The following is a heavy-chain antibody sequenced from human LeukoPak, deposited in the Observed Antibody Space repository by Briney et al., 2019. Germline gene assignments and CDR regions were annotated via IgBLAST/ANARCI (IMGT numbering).Heavy chain of an antibody. Sequence: GGSLRLSCAASGFTFSRYWMHWVRQAPGKRLGWGAFIRYDGSNKYYADSVKGRFTISRDNSNNTLYLQMNSLRAEDTAVYYCARVVPAADYYYYYGMDVWGQGTTVTVSS. J-gene: IGHJ6*02. CDR2: IRYDGSNK. CDR1: GFTFSRYW. CDR3: ARVVPAADYYYYYGMDV. D-gene: IGHD2-2*01. V-gene: IGHV3-30*02.